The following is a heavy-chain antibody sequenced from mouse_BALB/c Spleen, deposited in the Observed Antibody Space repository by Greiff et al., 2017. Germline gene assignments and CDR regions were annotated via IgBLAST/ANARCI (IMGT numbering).Heavy chain of an antibody. CDR3: ARGEGNYAWFAY. J-gene: IGHJ3*01. CDR1: GFSLTSYG. CDR2: IWSGGST. Sequence: QVQLQQSGPGLVQPSQCLSITCTASGFSLTSYGVHWVRQSPGKGLEWLGVIWSGGSTDYNAAFISRLSISKDNSKSQVFFNMSSLQANDNAIYYCARGEGNYAWFAYWGRETLVTVSA. V-gene: IGHV2-2*02. D-gene: IGHD2-1*01.